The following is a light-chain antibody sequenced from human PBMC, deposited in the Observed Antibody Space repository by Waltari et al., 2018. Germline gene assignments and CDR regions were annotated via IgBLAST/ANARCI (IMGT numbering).Light chain of an antibody. CDR1: QSIGNS. Sequence: EMVLTQYPDFQSVTPTEKVTITCRASQSIGNSVHWYQQKPDHSPNLLIKYASQSFSGVPSRFSGSGSGTDLTLTINSLEAEDAATYYCHQSASFPLTFGGGTKVEIK. J-gene: IGKJ4*01. CDR2: YAS. CDR3: HQSASFPLT. V-gene: IGKV6-21*01.